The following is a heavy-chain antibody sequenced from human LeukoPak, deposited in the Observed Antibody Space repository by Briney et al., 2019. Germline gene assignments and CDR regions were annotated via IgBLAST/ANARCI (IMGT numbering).Heavy chain of an antibody. CDR2: INPNSGGT. V-gene: IGHV1-2*02. J-gene: IGHJ5*02. CDR3: AREGDNWNEN. CDR1: GYTLTELS. Sequence: ASVKVSCKVSGYTLTELSMHWVRQAPGQGLEWMGWINPNSGGTNYAQKFQGRVTMTRDTSISTAYMELSRLRSDDTAVYYCAREGDNWNENWGQGTLVTVSS.